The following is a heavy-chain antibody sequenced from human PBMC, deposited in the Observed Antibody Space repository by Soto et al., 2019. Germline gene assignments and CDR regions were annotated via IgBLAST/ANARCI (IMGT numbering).Heavy chain of an antibody. D-gene: IGHD7-27*01. CDR1: GGSISSGGYS. CDR2: IYHSGST. J-gene: IGHJ4*02. CDR3: AREAGINWGAFDY. V-gene: IGHV4-30-2*01. Sequence: SETLSLTCAVSGGSISSGGYSWSWIRQPPGKGLEWIGYIYHSGSTYYNPSLKSRVTISVDRSKNQFSLKLSSVTAADTAVYYCAREAGINWGAFDYWGQGTLVTVSS.